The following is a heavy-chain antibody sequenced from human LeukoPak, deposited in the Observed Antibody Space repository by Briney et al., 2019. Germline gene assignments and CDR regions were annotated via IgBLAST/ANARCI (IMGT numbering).Heavy chain of an antibody. D-gene: IGHD6-13*01. J-gene: IGHJ5*02. CDR2: ISGSGGST. V-gene: IGHV3-23*01. CDR3: AKGRGWAAAGTSSPNWFDP. Sequence: GGSLRLSCAASGFTFSSYAMSWVRQAPGKGLEWVSAISGSGGSTYYADSVKGRFTISRDNSKNTLYLQMNSLRAEDTAVYYCAKGRGWAAAGTSSPNWFDPWGQGTLVTVSS. CDR1: GFTFSSYA.